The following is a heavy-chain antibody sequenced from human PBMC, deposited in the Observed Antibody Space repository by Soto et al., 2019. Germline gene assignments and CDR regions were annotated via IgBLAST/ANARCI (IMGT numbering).Heavy chain of an antibody. CDR2: IKQDGSEK. D-gene: IGHD3-10*01. J-gene: IGHJ6*02. V-gene: IGHV3-7*01. CDR3: RMVRGVAGYGMDV. Sequence: GGSLRLSCAASGFTFSSYWMSWVRQAPGKGLEWVANIKQDGSEKYYVDSVKGRFTISRDNAKNSLYLQMNSLRAEDTAVYYCRMVRGVAGYGMDVWGQGTTVTV. CDR1: GFTFSSYW.